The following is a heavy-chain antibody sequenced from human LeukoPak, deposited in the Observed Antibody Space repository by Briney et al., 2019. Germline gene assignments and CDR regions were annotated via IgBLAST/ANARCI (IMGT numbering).Heavy chain of an antibody. CDR3: ARPTYYYGSGSFPETDY. Sequence: PGGSLRLSCAASGFTFSSYGMHWVRQAPGKGLEWVAFIRYDGSNKYYADSVKGRFTISRDNSKNTLYLQMNSLRAEDTAVYYCARPTYYYGSGSFPETDYWGQGTLVTVSS. V-gene: IGHV3-30*02. CDR2: IRYDGSNK. J-gene: IGHJ4*02. D-gene: IGHD3-10*01. CDR1: GFTFSSYG.